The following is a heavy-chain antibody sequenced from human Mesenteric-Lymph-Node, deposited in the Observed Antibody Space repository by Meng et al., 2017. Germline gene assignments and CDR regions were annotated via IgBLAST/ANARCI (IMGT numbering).Heavy chain of an antibody. CDR3: ARLGPRWFDS. D-gene: IGHD7-27*01. CDR1: GGSISSGCYY. J-gene: IGHJ5*01. Sequence: VHRPESGPDLGNPSQSLSLTCTGSGGSISSGCYYWSWIRQHPGMGLEWIGYIYYSGSTYYNPSLKSLVTISVDTSKNQFSLMLSSVTAADTSVYSCARLGPRWFDSWGQGTLVTVSS. CDR2: IYYSGST. V-gene: IGHV4-31*01.